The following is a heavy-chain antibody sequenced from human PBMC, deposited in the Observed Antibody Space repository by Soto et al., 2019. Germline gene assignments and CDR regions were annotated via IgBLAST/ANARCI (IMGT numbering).Heavy chain of an antibody. J-gene: IGHJ6*02. CDR1: GYTFTSYG. CDR3: ASQRFYYDILTGYYNPNYYYYGMDV. D-gene: IGHD3-9*01. Sequence: ASVKVSCKASGYTFTSYGISWVRQAPGQGLEWMGWISAYNGNTNYAQKLQGRVTMTTDTSTSTAYMELRSLRSDDTAVYYCASQRFYYDILTGYYNPNYYYYGMDVWGQGTTVTVSS. V-gene: IGHV1-18*01. CDR2: ISAYNGNT.